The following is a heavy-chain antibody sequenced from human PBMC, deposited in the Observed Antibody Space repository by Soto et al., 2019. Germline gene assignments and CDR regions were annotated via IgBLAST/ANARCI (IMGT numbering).Heavy chain of an antibody. J-gene: IGHJ6*02. V-gene: IGHV6-1*01. D-gene: IGHD4-17*01. CDR3: ARDRERFYGAHYYYYGMDV. CDR1: GDSVSSNSAA. Sequence: SQTLSLTCAISGDSVSSNSAAWNWIRQSPSRGLEWLGRTYYRSKWYNDYAVSVKRRITINPDTSKNQFSLQLNSVTPEDTAVYYCARDRERFYGAHYYYYGMDVWGQGTTVTVSS. CDR2: TYYRSKWYN.